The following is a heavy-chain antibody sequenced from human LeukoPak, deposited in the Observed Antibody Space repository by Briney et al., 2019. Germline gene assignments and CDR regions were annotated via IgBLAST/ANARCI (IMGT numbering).Heavy chain of an antibody. CDR3: ARAYCSGGSCYSYGYYFDY. Sequence: GGSLRLSCAASGFTFSSYAMHWVRPAPGKGLEWVAVISYDGSNKYYADSVKGRFTISRDNSKNTLYLQMNSLRAEDTAVYYCARAYCSGGSCYSYGYYFDYWGQGTLVTVSS. V-gene: IGHV3-30*04. D-gene: IGHD2-15*01. CDR1: GFTFSSYA. J-gene: IGHJ4*02. CDR2: ISYDGSNK.